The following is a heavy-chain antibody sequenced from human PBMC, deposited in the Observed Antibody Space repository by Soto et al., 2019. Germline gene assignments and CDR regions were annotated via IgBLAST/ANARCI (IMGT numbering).Heavy chain of an antibody. J-gene: IGHJ5*02. V-gene: IGHV4-39*01. D-gene: IGHD3-9*01. CDR2: IYYSGST. CDR3: ARQATYYDILTGYVGQNWFDP. Sequence: SETLSLTCTVSGGSFSSSSYYWGWIRQPPGKGLEWIGSIYYSGSTYYNPSLKSRVTISVDTSKNQFSLKLSSVTAADTAVYYCARQATYYDILTGYVGQNWFDPWGQGTLVTVSS. CDR1: GGSFSSSSYY.